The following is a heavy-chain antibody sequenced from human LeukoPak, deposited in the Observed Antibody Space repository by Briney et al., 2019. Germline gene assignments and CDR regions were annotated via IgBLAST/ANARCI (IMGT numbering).Heavy chain of an antibody. CDR2: IAAYNGNT. CDR3: ARSPGFIYYMDV. D-gene: IGHD3-10*01. J-gene: IGHJ6*03. CDR1: GYSFTNYG. Sequence: ASVKVSCKASGYSFTNYGISWVRQAPGQGLEWMGWIAAYNGNTNYAQKLQGRVTMTTDTSTSTAYMELRSLRSDDTAVYYCARSPGFIYYMDVWGKGTTVTVSS. V-gene: IGHV1-18*01.